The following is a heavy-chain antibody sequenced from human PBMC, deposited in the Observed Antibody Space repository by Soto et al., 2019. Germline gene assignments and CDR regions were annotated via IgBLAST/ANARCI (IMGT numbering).Heavy chain of an antibody. V-gene: IGHV3-13*01. D-gene: IGHD2-15*01. CDR1: GFTFSGFD. Sequence: PGGSLRLSCEASGFTFSGFDMHWVRQPTGKGLEWVSTIGTAGDTYYAVSVKGRFTISRDNAKNSLSLQMNSLRAGDTAVYFCERGQEVGAHFFDSWGQGTQVTVS. CDR2: IGTAGDT. CDR3: ERGQEVGAHFFDS. J-gene: IGHJ4*02.